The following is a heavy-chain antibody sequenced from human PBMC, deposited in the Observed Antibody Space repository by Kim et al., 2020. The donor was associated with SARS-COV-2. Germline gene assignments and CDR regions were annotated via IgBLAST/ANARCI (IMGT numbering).Heavy chain of an antibody. V-gene: IGHV4-59*08. CDR3: ARQNPPDYGDYRYFDL. J-gene: IGHJ2*01. D-gene: IGHD4-17*01. CDR2: IYYSGST. Sequence: SETLSLTCTVSGGSISSYYWSWIRQPPGKGLEWIGYIYYSGSTNYNPSLKSRVTISVDTSKNQFSLKLSSVTAADTAVYHCARQNPPDYGDYRYFDLWGRGTLVTVSS. CDR1: GGSISSYY.